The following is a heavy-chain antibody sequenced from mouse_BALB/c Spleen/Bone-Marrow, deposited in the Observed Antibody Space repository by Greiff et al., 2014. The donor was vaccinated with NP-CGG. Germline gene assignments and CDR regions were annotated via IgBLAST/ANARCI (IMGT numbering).Heavy chain of an antibody. D-gene: IGHD2-10*01. Sequence: VQLKESGPELVKPGASVKMSCRASGYTFTDYYMKWVKQSHGKSLEWIGDINPNNGDSFYNQKFKGKATLTVDKSSSTAYMQLDSLTSEDSAVYYCARSYYGNYYYAMDFWGQGTSVTVSS. CDR3: ARSYYGNYYYAMDF. V-gene: IGHV1-26*01. CDR1: GYTFTDYY. CDR2: INPNNGDS. J-gene: IGHJ4*01.